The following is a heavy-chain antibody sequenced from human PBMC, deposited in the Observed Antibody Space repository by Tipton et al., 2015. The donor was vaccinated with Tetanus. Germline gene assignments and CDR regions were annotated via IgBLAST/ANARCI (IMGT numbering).Heavy chain of an antibody. D-gene: IGHD5-24*01. CDR3: ARAPYNSPGKFYFDD. CDR2: VYHSGGS. J-gene: IGHJ4*02. Sequence: TLSLTCAVSGGSISSGGYSWSWIRQSPGKGLEWIGYVYHSGGSYYNPSLKSRFTMSVDLSNNQFSLSLSSVTAADTAVYYCARAPYNSPGKFYFDDWGQGILVTVSA. CDR1: GGSISSGGYS. V-gene: IGHV4-30-2*06.